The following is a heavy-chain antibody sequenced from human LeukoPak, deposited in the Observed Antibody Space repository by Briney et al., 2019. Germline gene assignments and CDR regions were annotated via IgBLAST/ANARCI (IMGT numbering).Heavy chain of an antibody. CDR1: GFTFSSYW. Sequence: GGSLRLSCAASGFTFSSYWMSWVRKAPGKGLEWVANIKQDGSEKYYVDSVKGRFTISRDNAKNSLYLQMNSLRAEDTAVYYCAREDYDSSGYYPDYWGQGTLVTVSS. CDR2: IKQDGSEK. D-gene: IGHD3-22*01. J-gene: IGHJ4*02. CDR3: AREDYDSSGYYPDY. V-gene: IGHV3-7*03.